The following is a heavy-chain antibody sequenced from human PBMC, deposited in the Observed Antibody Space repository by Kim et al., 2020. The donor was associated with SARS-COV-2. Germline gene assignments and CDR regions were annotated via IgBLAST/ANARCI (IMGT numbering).Heavy chain of an antibody. CDR3: ARDGVAAAGYYYYYGMDV. CDR2: IKQDGSEK. J-gene: IGHJ6*02. D-gene: IGHD6-13*01. CDR1: GFTFSSYW. Sequence: GSLRLSCAASGFTFSSYWMSWVRQAPGKGLEWVANIKQDGSEKYYVDSVKGRFTISRDNAKNSLYLQMNSLRAEDTAVYYCARDGVAAAGYYYYYGMDVWGQGTTVTVSS. V-gene: IGHV3-7*03.